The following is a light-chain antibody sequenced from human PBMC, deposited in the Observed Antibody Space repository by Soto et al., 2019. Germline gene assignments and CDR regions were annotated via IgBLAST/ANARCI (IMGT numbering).Light chain of an antibody. J-gene: IGLJ1*01. Sequence: QSVLTQPPSVSGAPGQRVTISCTGSSSNIGAGYDVHWYQQLPGRAPKLLIYANNNRPSGVSDRFSGSRSGTSASLAITGLQAEDEADYSCQSYDSSLSGFYVFGTGTKLTVL. CDR3: QSYDSSLSGFYV. CDR1: SSNIGAGYD. CDR2: ANN. V-gene: IGLV1-40*01.